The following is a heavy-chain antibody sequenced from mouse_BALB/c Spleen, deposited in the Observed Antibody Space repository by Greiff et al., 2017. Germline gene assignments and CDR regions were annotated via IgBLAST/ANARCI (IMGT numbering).Heavy chain of an antibody. CDR2: IDPSDSYT. CDR1: GYTFTSYW. CDR3: ARYGNYYAMDY. V-gene: IGHV1-69*02. J-gene: IGHJ4*01. Sequence: QVQLQQPGAEPVKPGASVKLSCKASGYTFTSYWMHWVKQRPGQGLEWIGEIDPSDSYTNYNQKFKGKATLTVDKSSSTAYMQLSSLTSEDSAVYYCARYGNYYAMDYWGQGTSVTVSS. D-gene: IGHD2-1*01.